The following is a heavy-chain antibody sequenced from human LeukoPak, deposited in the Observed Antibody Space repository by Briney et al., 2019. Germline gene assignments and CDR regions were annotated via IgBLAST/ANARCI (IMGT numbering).Heavy chain of an antibody. V-gene: IGHV3-49*03. CDR1: GFTFGDYA. D-gene: IGHD6-13*01. CDR3: TRGRAAGTGPRPLFDY. Sequence: SGGSLRLSCTASGFTFGDYAMSWFRQAPGEGLEWVGFIRSKAYGGTTEYAASVEGRFTISRDDSKSIAYLQMNSLKTEDTAVYYCTRGRAAGTGPRPLFDYWGQGTLVTVSS. CDR2: IRSKAYGGTT. J-gene: IGHJ4*02.